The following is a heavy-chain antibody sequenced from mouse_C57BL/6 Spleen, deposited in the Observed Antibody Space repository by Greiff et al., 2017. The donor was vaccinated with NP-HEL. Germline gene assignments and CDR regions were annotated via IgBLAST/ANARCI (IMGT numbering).Heavy chain of an antibody. D-gene: IGHD3-2*02. CDR1: GYTFTSYW. CDR3: ARTEVQTAQALWFAY. CDR2: INPISGYT. V-gene: IGHV1-7*01. J-gene: IGHJ3*01. Sequence: VQVVESGAELAKPGASVKLSCKASGYTFTSYWMHWVKQRPGQGLEWIGYINPISGYTKYNQKFKDKATLTADKSSSTAYMQLSSLTYEDSAVYYCARTEVQTAQALWFAYWGQGTLVTVSA.